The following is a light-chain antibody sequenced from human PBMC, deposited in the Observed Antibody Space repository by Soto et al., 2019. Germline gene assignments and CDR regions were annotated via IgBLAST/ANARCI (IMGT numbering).Light chain of an antibody. Sequence: NFMLTQPHSVSESPGKTVIISCTRSSGSIASNYVQWYQQRPGSSPTTVIYEDNQSPPGVPDRFSGSIDSSSNSASLTISGLETEDEADYYCQSYDATNQVFGGGTKLTVL. V-gene: IGLV6-57*01. CDR1: SGSIASNY. J-gene: IGLJ3*02. CDR2: EDN. CDR3: QSYDATNQV.